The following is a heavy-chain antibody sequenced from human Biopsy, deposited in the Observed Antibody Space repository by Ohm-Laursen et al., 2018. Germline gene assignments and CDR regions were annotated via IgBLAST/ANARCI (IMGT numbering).Heavy chain of an antibody. Sequence: TLSLTCEVYSKTFSDYYWSWIRQPPGKGLEWIGQINQSGRTNYNPSLKSRVNISADKSNNQFSLKLTSVTSADTAVYFCGNEVHGRDYWGLGALVTVSS. CDR3: GNEVHGRDY. V-gene: IGHV4-34*08. J-gene: IGHJ4*02. CDR2: INQSGRT. D-gene: IGHD2-15*01. CDR1: SKTFSDYY.